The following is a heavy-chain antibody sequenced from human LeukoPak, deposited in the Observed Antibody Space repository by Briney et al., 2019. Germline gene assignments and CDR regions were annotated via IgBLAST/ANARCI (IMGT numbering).Heavy chain of an antibody. CDR1: GGSFSGYY. CDR3: ASLLWSQDY. D-gene: IGHD3-10*01. V-gene: IGHV4-34*01. J-gene: IGHJ4*02. Sequence: PSETLSLTCAVYGGSFSGYYWSWIRQPPGKGLEWIGEINHSGSTNYNPSLKSRVTISVDTSKNQFSLKLSSVTAADTAVYYCASLLWSQDYWGQGTLVTVSS. CDR2: INHSGST.